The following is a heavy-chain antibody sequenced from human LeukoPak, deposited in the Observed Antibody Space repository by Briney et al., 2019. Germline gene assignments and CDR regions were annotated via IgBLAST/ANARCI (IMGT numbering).Heavy chain of an antibody. Sequence: GASVKVSCKASGYTFTSYGISWVRQAPGQGLEWMGWISAYNGNTNYAQKFQGWVTMTRDTSISTAYMELSRLRSDDTAVYYCARDGGTWYGDLDYWGQGTLVTVSS. CDR3: ARDGGTWYGDLDY. CDR1: GYTFTSYG. CDR2: ISAYNGNT. V-gene: IGHV1-18*01. J-gene: IGHJ4*02. D-gene: IGHD4-17*01.